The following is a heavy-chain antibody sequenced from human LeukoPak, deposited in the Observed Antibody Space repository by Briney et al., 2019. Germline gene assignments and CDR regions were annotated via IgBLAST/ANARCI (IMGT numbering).Heavy chain of an antibody. CDR2: IKEDGSEE. CDR3: ARDWLAGNPYHTFDL. Sequence: GGSLRLSCAASGFTFSSFWMSWVRQAPGKGLECVANIKEDGSEEYYVDSVKGRFSISRDNAKNSLYLQMNSLRAEDTAVYYCARDWLAGNPYHTFDLWGKGTMVTVSS. D-gene: IGHD3-22*01. J-gene: IGHJ3*01. V-gene: IGHV3-7*01. CDR1: GFTFSSFW.